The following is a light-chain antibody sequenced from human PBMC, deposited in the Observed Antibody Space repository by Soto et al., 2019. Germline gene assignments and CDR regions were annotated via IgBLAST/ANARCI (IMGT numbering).Light chain of an antibody. Sequence: EIVMTQSPATLSVSPGERATLSCRASQSVGSNLAWYQQKPGQAPRLLMYGASTRATGIPARFSGSGSGAEVTLTICCLQSEDFAVYYCQQYNNRPPWTFGQGTKVEIK. CDR3: QQYNNRPPWT. CDR1: QSVGSN. CDR2: GAS. V-gene: IGKV3-15*01. J-gene: IGKJ1*01.